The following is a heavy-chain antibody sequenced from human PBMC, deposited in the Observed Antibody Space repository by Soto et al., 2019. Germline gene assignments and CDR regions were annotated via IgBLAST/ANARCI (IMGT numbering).Heavy chain of an antibody. V-gene: IGHV5-51*01. J-gene: IGHJ6*02. Sequence: GASLKISCKGSGYSFTSYWIGWVRQMPGKGLEWMGIIYPGDSDTRYSPSFQGQVTISADKSISTAYLQWSSLKASDTAMYYCARLYDSSRYSYDPYYYYYYGMDVWGQGTTVTVSS. D-gene: IGHD3-22*01. CDR2: IYPGDSDT. CDR3: ARLYDSSRYSYDPYYYYYYGMDV. CDR1: GYSFTSYW.